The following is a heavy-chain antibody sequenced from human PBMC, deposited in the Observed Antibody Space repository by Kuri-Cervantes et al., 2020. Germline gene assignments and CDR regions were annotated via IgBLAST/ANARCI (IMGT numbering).Heavy chain of an antibody. CDR2: IYYSGST. V-gene: IGHV4-30-4*01. CDR3: ARDLPFDP. Sequence: LRLSCTVSGGSISSGDYYWSWIRQPPGKSLEWIGYIYYSGSTYYNPSLKSRVTISVDTSKNQFSLKLSSVTAADTAVYYCARDLPFDPWGQGTLVTVSS. J-gene: IGHJ5*02. CDR1: GGSISSGDYY.